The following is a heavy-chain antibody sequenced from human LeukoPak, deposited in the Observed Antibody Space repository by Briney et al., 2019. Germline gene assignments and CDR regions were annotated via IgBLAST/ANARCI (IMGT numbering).Heavy chain of an antibody. CDR1: GGSISSGSYY. V-gene: IGHV4-61*02. Sequence: SETLSLTCTVSGGSISSGSYYWNWIRQPAGKGLEWIGRIYSSGSTNYNPSLKSRVTISVDTSKNQFSLKLSSVTAADTAVYYCARSKVLWFGELWGQGTLVTVSS. CDR2: IYSSGST. D-gene: IGHD3-10*01. J-gene: IGHJ4*02. CDR3: ARSKVLWFGEL.